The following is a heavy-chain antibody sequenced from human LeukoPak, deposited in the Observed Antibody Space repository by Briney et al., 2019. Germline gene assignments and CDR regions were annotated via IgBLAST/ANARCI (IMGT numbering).Heavy chain of an antibody. Sequence: SETLSLTCTVSGYSISTAYYWGWIRQPPGKGLEWIGSIYHSGSTYYNPSLKSRVTISVDTSKNQFSLKLSSVTAADTAVYYCARELDNWFDPWGQGTLVTVSS. CDR2: IYHSGST. CDR1: GYSISTAYY. V-gene: IGHV4-38-2*02. J-gene: IGHJ5*02. CDR3: ARELDNWFDP.